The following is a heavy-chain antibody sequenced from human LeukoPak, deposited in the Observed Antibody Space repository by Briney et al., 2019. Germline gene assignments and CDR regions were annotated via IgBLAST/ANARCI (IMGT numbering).Heavy chain of an antibody. CDR2: IYSGGST. CDR3: ARGWWCSSTSCHGWFDY. J-gene: IGHJ4*02. V-gene: IGHV3-66*02. Sequence: GGSLRLSCAASGFTVSSNYMSWVRQAPGKGLELVSVIYSGGSTYYADSVKGRFTISRDNSKNTLYLQMNSLRAEDTAVYYCARGWWCSSTSCHGWFDYWGQGTLVTVSS. CDR1: GFTVSSNY. D-gene: IGHD2-2*01.